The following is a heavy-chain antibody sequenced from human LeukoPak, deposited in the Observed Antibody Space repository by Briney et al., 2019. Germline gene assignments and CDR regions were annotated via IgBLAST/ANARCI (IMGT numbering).Heavy chain of an antibody. Sequence: KHGESLKISCKGSGSSFTTSWITWVRQLPGKGLEWMGTIDPSDSYTNYSPSFQGHVSISVDKSISTAYLQWSSLKASDTAMYYCARHLYGSVTYNVDYWGQGTLVTVSS. CDR3: ARHLYGSVTYNVDY. CDR1: GSSFTTSW. V-gene: IGHV5-10-1*01. J-gene: IGHJ4*02. CDR2: IDPSDSYT. D-gene: IGHD3-10*01.